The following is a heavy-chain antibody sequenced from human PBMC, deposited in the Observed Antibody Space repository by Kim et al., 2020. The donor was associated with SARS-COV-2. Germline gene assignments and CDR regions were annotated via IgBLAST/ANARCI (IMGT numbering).Heavy chain of an antibody. V-gene: IGHV3-20*04. Sequence: GGSLRLSCAASGFTFDDYGMSWVRQAPGKGLEWVSGTNWNGGNTGYADSVKGRFTISRDNAKNSLYLQMNSLRAEDTALYYCARHPRGRSDYYYPTAVDYWGQGSLVTVSS. CDR3: ARHPRGRSDYYYPTAVDY. CDR1: GFTFDDYG. J-gene: IGHJ4*02. D-gene: IGHD3-22*01. CDR2: TNWNGGNT.